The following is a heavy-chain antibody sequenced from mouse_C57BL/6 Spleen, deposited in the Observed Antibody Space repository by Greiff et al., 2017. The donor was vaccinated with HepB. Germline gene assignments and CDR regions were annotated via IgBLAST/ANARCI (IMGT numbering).Heavy chain of an antibody. J-gene: IGHJ3*01. Sequence: VQLQQPGAELVKPGASVKLSCKASGYTFTSYWMHWVKQRPGQGLEWIGMIHPNSGSTNYNEKFKSKATLTVDKSSSTAYMQLSSLTSEDSAVYYCAREESYGNCFAYWGQGTLVTVSA. CDR1: GYTFTSYW. D-gene: IGHD2-1*01. V-gene: IGHV1-64*01. CDR3: AREESYGNCFAY. CDR2: IHPNSGST.